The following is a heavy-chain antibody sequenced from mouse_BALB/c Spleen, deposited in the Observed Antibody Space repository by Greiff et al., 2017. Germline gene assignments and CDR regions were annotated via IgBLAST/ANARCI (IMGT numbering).Heavy chain of an antibody. V-gene: IGHV2-9*02. J-gene: IGHJ3*01. Sequence: VQLQQSGPGLVAPSQSLSITCTVSGFSLTSYGVHWVRQPPGKGLEWLGVIWAGGSTNYNTALMSRLSISTDNSKSQVFLKMNSLQTDDTARYYGARDNWDFAYWGQGTLVTVSA. CDR3: ARDNWDFAY. CDR2: IWAGGST. CDR1: GFSLTSYG. D-gene: IGHD4-1*01.